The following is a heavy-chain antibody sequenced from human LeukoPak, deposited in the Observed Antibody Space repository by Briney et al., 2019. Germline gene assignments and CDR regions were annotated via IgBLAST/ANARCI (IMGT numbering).Heavy chain of an antibody. CDR3: ARLEVGASYYYYYGMDV. CDR2: INAYNGNT. Sequence: ASVKISCKASGYTFTSYGISWVRQAPGQGLEWMGWINAYNGNTNYAQKLQGRVTMTTDTSTSTAYMELRSLRSDDTAVYYCARLEVGASYYYYYGMDVWGQGTTVTVSS. CDR1: GYTFTSYG. V-gene: IGHV1-18*01. J-gene: IGHJ6*02. D-gene: IGHD1-26*01.